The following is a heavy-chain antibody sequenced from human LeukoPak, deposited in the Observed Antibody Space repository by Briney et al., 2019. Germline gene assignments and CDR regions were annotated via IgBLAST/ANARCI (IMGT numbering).Heavy chain of an antibody. V-gene: IGHV3-21*04. CDR2: ISSSGTYT. J-gene: IGHJ3*02. Sequence: GGSLRLSCAASGFTFYTYSMNWVRQAPGKGLEWVSSISSSGTYTYYADSVKGRFTISRDNSKNTLYLQMNSLRAEDTALYYCAKAPPPYCSGGSCFDAFDIWGQGTMVTVSS. D-gene: IGHD2-15*01. CDR3: AKAPPPYCSGGSCFDAFDI. CDR1: GFTFYTYS.